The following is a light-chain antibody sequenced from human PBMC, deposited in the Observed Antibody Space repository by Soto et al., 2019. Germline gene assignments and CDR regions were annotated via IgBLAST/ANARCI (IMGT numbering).Light chain of an antibody. CDR2: GAS. CDR1: ETVSSN. CDR3: QQYGSSPRT. J-gene: IGKJ1*01. Sequence: VMTQSPATLSVSPGERATLSCRASETVSSNLAWYQQKLGQAPRLLIYGASTRATGFPERFSGSGSGTDFTITISRLEPEDFAVYYCQQYGSSPRTFGQGTKVDIK. V-gene: IGKV3-20*01.